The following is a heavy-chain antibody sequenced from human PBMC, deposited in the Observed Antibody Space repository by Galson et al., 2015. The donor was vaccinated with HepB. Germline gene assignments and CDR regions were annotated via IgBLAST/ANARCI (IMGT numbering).Heavy chain of an antibody. Sequence: ETLSLTCAVYGGSFSGYYWSWIRQPPGKGLEWIGEINHSGSTNYNPSLKSRVTISVDTSKNQFSLKLSSVTAADTAVYYCARKHKYNWNYGPREDYFDYWGQGTLVTVSS. CDR3: ARKHKYNWNYGPREDYFDY. D-gene: IGHD1-7*01. V-gene: IGHV4-34*01. J-gene: IGHJ4*02. CDR1: GGSFSGYY. CDR2: INHSGST.